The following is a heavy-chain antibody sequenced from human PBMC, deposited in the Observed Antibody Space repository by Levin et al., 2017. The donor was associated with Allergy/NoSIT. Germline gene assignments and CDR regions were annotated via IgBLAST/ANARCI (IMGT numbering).Heavy chain of an antibody. CDR2: ISSSSSYI. CDR3: ARDKRNYGMDV. CDR1: GFTFSSYA. J-gene: IGHJ6*02. Sequence: GESLKISCAASGFTFSSYAMHWVRQAPGKGLEWVSSISSSSSYIYYADSVKGRFTISRDNAKNSLYLQMNSLRAEDTAVYYCARDKRNYGMDVWGQGTTVTVSS. V-gene: IGHV3-21*01.